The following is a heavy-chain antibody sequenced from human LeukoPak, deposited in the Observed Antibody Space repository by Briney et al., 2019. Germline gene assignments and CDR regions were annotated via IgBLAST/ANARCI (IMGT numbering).Heavy chain of an antibody. Sequence: SGGSLRLSCAASGFTFSSYEMNWVRQAPGKGLEWVAVIWYDGSNKYYADSVKGRFTISRDNSKNTVYLQMNSLRAEDTALYYCARDYCSSTSCYDYWGQGTMVTVSS. CDR3: ARDYCSSTSCYDY. CDR2: IWYDGSNK. D-gene: IGHD2-2*01. J-gene: IGHJ4*02. V-gene: IGHV3-33*08. CDR1: GFTFSSYE.